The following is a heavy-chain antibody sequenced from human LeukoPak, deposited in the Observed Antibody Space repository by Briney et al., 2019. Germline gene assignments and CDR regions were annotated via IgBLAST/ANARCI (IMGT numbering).Heavy chain of an antibody. CDR1: GFTFSSYG. Sequence: GRSLRLSCAASGFTFSSYGMHWVRQAPGKGLEWVAVISYDGSNKYYADSVKGRFTISRDNSKNTLYLQMNSLRAEDTAVYYCAKEEQYSYAIWGQGTLVTVSS. CDR2: ISYDGSNK. V-gene: IGHV3-30*18. CDR3: AKEEQYSYAI. J-gene: IGHJ4*02. D-gene: IGHD5-18*01.